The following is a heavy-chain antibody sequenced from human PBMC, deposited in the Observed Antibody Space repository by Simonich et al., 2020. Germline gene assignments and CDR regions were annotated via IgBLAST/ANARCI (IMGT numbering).Heavy chain of an antibody. V-gene: IGHV3-21*01. D-gene: IGHD2-2*01. CDR3: AGGVYCSSTSCSTYYYYGMDV. Sequence: EVQLEESGGGLVKPGGSLRLSCAASGFTFSSYSMNWVRQAPGKGLEWVSSISSSSSYIYYADSVKGRFTISRDNAKNSLYLQMNSLRAEDTAVYYCAGGVYCSSTSCSTYYYYGMDVWGQGTTVTVSS. CDR2: ISSSSSYI. J-gene: IGHJ6*02. CDR1: GFTFSSYS.